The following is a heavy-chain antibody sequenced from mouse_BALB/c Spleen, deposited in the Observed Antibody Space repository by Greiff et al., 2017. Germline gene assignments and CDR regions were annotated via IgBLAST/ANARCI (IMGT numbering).Heavy chain of an antibody. CDR2: IRNKANGYTT. CDR1: GFTFTDYY. V-gene: IGHV7-3*02. D-gene: IGHD2-3*01. CDR3: ARDRTDGYFPYYYAMDY. Sequence: EVMLVESGGGLVQPGGSLRLSCATSGFTFTDYYMSWVRQPPGKALEWLGFIRNKANGYTTEYSASVKGRFTISRDNSQSILYLQMNTLRAEDSATYYCARDRTDGYFPYYYAMDYWGQGTSVTVSS. J-gene: IGHJ4*01.